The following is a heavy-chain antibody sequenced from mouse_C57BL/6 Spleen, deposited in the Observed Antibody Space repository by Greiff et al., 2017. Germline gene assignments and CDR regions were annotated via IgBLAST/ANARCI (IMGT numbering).Heavy chain of an antibody. J-gene: IGHJ1*03. CDR3: ARFNFDV. CDR2: IYPGSGTT. V-gene: IGHV1-76*01. CDR1: GYTFTDYY. Sequence: VQLQQSGAELVRPGASVKLSCKASGYTFTDYYINWVKQRPGQGLEWIARIYPGSGTTYYNEKFKGKATLTAEKSSSTAYMQLSSLTSEDSAVYFWARFNFDVWGTGTTVTVSS.